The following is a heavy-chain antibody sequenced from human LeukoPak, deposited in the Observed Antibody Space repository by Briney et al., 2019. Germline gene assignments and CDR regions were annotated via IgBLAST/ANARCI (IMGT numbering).Heavy chain of an antibody. CDR3: ARDQGMVDY. J-gene: IGHJ4*02. D-gene: IGHD3-10*01. V-gene: IGHV3-48*02. CDR2: IRSSGTI. Sequence: PGGSLRLSCETSGFTFRSYSMNWVRQAPGKGLEWLSSIRSSGTIYYADSVKGRFTISRDNAKNSLYLEMSSLRDDDTALYYCARDQGMVDYWGQGTLVTVSS. CDR1: GFTFRSYS.